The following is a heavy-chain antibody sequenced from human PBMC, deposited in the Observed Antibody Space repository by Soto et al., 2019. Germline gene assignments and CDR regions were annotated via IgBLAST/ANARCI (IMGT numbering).Heavy chain of an antibody. D-gene: IGHD2-2*03. CDR2: ISANNGKT. J-gene: IGHJ4*01. Sequence: QVQLVQSGAEVKKPGASVKVSCKASGYTFNIYGISWVRQAPGQGLEWMGWISANNGKTNYAQKFPGRFTMTTDTSTSTAYMELRSLTADDTAVYYCARIGNKGWRVGYPYWGHRNLVNVSS. V-gene: IGHV1-18*01. CDR1: GYTFNIYG. CDR3: ARIGNKGWRVGYPY.